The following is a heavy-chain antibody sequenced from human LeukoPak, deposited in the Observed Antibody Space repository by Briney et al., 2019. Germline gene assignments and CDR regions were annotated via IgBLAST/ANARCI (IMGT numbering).Heavy chain of an antibody. CDR2: IYSGGTT. CDR3: ASGEWPRDY. J-gene: IGHJ4*02. Sequence: GGSLRLSCAASGFTFSSYSMSWVRQVPGKGLEWVSLIYSGGTTYYADSVKGRFTISRDTSKNTLNLQMNSLRAEDTAVYYCASGEWPRDYWGQGTLVTVSS. V-gene: IGHV3-53*01. D-gene: IGHD3-10*01. CDR1: GFTFSSYS.